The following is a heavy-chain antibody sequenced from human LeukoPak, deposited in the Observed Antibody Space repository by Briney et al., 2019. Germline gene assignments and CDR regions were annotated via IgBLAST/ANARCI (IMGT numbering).Heavy chain of an antibody. CDR2: ISYDGNIK. J-gene: IGHJ3*02. Sequence: GRSLRLSCAASGFTFSSYAMHWVRQAPGKGLEWVAVISYDGNIKHYADSVKGRFTISRDNSKNTLYLQMNSLRAEDTAVYYCARDKRWSGYYLDAFDIWGQGTMVTVSS. D-gene: IGHD3-3*01. CDR3: ARDKRWSGYYLDAFDI. V-gene: IGHV3-30-3*01. CDR1: GFTFSSYA.